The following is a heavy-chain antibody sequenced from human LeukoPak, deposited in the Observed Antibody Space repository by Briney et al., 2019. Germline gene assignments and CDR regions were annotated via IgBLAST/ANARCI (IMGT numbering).Heavy chain of an antibody. CDR3: ARGSGTYWGDFDY. V-gene: IGHV1-46*01. Sequence: ASVKVSCKASGYTFTSYYMHWVRQAPGQGLEWMGIINLSGGSTDYPQKFQGRVTMTRDTSTTTVYMELSSLRSDDTAVYYCARGSGTYWGDFDYWGQGTLVTVSS. D-gene: IGHD1-26*01. CDR1: GYTFTSYY. CDR2: INLSGGST. J-gene: IGHJ4*02.